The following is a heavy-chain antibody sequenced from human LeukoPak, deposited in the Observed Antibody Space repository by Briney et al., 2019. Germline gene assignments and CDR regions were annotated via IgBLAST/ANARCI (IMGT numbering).Heavy chain of an antibody. CDR3: ARAYSSSWSLLGYYYMDV. Sequence: SVKFSCKASGYTFTSYDINWVRQATGQGLEWMGWMNPNSGNTGYAQKFQGRVTITRNTSISTAYMELSSLRSEDTAVYYCARAYSSSWSLLGYYYMDVWGKGTTVTVSS. D-gene: IGHD6-13*01. J-gene: IGHJ6*03. CDR1: GYTFTSYD. V-gene: IGHV1-8*03. CDR2: MNPNSGNT.